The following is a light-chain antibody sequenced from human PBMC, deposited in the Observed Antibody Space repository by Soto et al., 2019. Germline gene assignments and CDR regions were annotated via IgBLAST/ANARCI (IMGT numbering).Light chain of an antibody. V-gene: IGKV1-5*03. CDR1: QSISSW. Sequence: DIQMTQSPSTLSASIGDRVTITCRASQSISSWLAWYQQKPGKAPKLLIYKASSLESGVPSRFSGSGSGTEFTLTIRCLQPDDFATYYCQDYKINWWTFGQGTKVDIK. CDR2: KAS. CDR3: QDYKINWWT. J-gene: IGKJ1*01.